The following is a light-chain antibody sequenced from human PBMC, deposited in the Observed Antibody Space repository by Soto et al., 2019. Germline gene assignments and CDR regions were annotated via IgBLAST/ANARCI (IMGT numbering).Light chain of an antibody. CDR1: QSISSW. CDR2: KTS. J-gene: IGKJ4*01. CDR3: QQYDSYPLT. Sequence: DIQMTQSPSTLSASVGDRVTITCRASQSISSWLAWYQQKPGKAPNLLIYKTSSLESGVPSRFSGSGSGTEFTLTVNSLQPDDFATYYCQQYDSYPLTFGGGTKV. V-gene: IGKV1-5*03.